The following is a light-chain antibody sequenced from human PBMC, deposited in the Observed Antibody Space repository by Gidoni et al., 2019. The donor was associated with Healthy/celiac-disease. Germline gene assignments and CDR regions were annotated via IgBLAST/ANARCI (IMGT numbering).Light chain of an antibody. CDR3: SSYTSSSPWV. V-gene: IGLV2-14*01. J-gene: IGLJ3*02. Sequence: QSALTQPASVSGSPGQPITISCTGTSSDVGGYNYVSWYQQHPGKAPKLMIYEVSNRPSGVPDRFSGSKSGNTASLTISGLQAEDEADYYCSSYTSSSPWVFGGGTKLTVL. CDR1: SSDVGGYNY. CDR2: EVS.